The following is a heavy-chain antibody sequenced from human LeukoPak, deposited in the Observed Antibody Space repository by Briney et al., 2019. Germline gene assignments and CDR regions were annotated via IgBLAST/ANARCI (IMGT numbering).Heavy chain of an antibody. J-gene: IGHJ4*02. Sequence: PGGSLRLSCAASGFTFSSYGMHWVRQAPGKGLEWVAVISYDGSNKYYADSVKGRFTISRDNSKNTLYLQMNSLRAEDTAVYYCAKDLEQQLGVPDYWGQGTLVTVSS. D-gene: IGHD6-13*01. CDR1: GFTFSSYG. CDR2: ISYDGSNK. V-gene: IGHV3-30*18. CDR3: AKDLEQQLGVPDY.